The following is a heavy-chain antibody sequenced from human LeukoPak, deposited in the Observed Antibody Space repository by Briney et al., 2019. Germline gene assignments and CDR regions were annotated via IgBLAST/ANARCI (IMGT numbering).Heavy chain of an antibody. CDR3: ARGRSVTNWYFDL. V-gene: IGHV4-34*01. Sequence: SETLSLTRAVYGGSFSGYYWSWIRQPPGKGLEWIGEINHSGSTNYNPSLKSRVTISVDTSKNQFSLKLSSVAAADTAVYYCARGRSVTNWYFDLWGRGTLVTVSS. CDR2: INHSGST. J-gene: IGHJ2*01. D-gene: IGHD4-17*01. CDR1: GGSFSGYY.